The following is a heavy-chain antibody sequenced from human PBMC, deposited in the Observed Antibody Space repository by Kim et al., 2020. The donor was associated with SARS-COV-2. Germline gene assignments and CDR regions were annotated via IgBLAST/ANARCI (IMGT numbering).Heavy chain of an antibody. V-gene: IGHV3-23*01. CDR3: ARELLAVAGIYAEYFQH. CDR2: ISGSGGST. D-gene: IGHD6-19*01. Sequence: GGSLRLSCAASGFTFSSYAMSWVRQAPGKGLEWVSAISGSGGSTYYADSVKGRFTISRDNSKNTLYLQMNSLRAEDTAVYYCARELLAVAGIYAEYFQHWGQGTLGTVSS. J-gene: IGHJ1*01. CDR1: GFTFSSYA.